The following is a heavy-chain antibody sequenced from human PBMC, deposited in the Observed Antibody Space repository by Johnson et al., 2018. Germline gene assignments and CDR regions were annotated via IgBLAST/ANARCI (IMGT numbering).Heavy chain of an antibody. CDR3: AKGISGWGGDCYGGY. V-gene: IGHV3-23*04. J-gene: IGHJ1*01. D-gene: IGHD2-21*02. Sequence: EVQLVETGGDLVQPGGSLRVSCAASGFTIGSHVMNWVRQAPGKGLEWVSAIGVSGDTHYGDSVKGRFTISRDISKKQLYLQINSLRAEDTAVYYCAKGISGWGGDCYGGYWGQGTLVTVSS. CDR2: IGVSGDT. CDR1: GFTIGSHV.